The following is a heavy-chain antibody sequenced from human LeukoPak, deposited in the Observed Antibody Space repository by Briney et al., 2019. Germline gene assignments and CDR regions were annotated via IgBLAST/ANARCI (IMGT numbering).Heavy chain of an antibody. J-gene: IGHJ4*02. Sequence: GGALKISCKGAGYSFTSYWISWVRQMPGKGLEGMARIDPSDSYTNYSASFHGHVTISADNSISTAYLQWSSLKASDTAMYYCARIGREGPFDYCGQGTLVTVSS. V-gene: IGHV5-10-1*01. CDR3: ARIGREGPFDY. CDR2: IDPSDSYT. CDR1: GYSFTSYW.